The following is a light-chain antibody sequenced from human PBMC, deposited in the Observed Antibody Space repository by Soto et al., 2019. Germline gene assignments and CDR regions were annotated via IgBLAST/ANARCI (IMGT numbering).Light chain of an antibody. J-gene: IGLJ6*01. V-gene: IGLV2-8*01. CDR3: SSYAGSNNFV. CDR1: SSDVVYYDY. CDR2: EVT. Sequence: QSVLTQPPSASGFPGQSVTISCTGTSSDVVYYDYVSWYQQHPGKAPKLVIYEVTKRPSGVPDRVSASKSGNTASLTVSGLRAEDEADYYCSSYAGSNNFVFGSGTKLTV.